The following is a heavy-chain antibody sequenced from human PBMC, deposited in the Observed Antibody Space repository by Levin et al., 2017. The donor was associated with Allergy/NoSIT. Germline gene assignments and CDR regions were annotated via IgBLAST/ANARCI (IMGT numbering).Heavy chain of an antibody. CDR1: GGSIRSGSHR. V-gene: IGHV4-61*02. CDR3: ARGVFETTTAPGY. J-gene: IGHJ4*02. Sequence: SQTLSLTCRVSGGSIRSGSHRWSWIRQPAGKGLEWIGRIFASGTTNYNPSLKSRVTMSIDTSKNQFSLELRSVTAADTAVYYCARGVFETTTAPGYWGQGILVTVSS. CDR2: IFASGTT. D-gene: IGHD1-1*01.